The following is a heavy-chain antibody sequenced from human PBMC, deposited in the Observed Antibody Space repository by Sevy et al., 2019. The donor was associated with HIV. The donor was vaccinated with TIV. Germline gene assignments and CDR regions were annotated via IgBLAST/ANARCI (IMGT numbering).Heavy chain of an antibody. CDR3: ARYVRGDYVGGFDS. Sequence: SETLSLTCSVSGGSIRSTSYYWGWIRQPPGKGLEWIASFDYAGTTYYTPALKSRVTISGDMSKNQFSLKLKSVTVADTAFYYCARYVRGDYVGGFDSWGQGTLVTVST. V-gene: IGHV4-39*01. D-gene: IGHD4-17*01. CDR1: GGSIRSTSYY. J-gene: IGHJ5*01. CDR2: FDYAGTT.